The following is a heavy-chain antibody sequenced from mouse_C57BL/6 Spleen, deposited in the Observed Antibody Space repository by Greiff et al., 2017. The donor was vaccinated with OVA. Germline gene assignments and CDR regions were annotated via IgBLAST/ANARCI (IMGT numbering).Heavy chain of an antibody. CDR3: ANGYDRAWFAY. J-gene: IGHJ3*01. D-gene: IGHD2-2*01. CDR1: GYTFTSYW. V-gene: IGHV1-69*01. Sequence: VQLQQPGAELVMPGASVKLSCKASGYTFTSYWMHWVKQRPGQGLEWIGEIDPSDSYTNYNQKFKGKSTLTVDKSSSTAYMQLSSLTSEDSAVYYCANGYDRAWFAYWGQGTLVTVSA. CDR2: IDPSDSYT.